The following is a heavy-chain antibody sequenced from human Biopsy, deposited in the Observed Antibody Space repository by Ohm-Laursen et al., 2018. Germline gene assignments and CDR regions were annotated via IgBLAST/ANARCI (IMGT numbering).Heavy chain of an antibody. D-gene: IGHD2-15*01. J-gene: IGHJ4*02. Sequence: SLRLSCSAPAFNFSSYWMHWVRQVPGKGPAWVSRIDSDGSTTRYADAVQGRFRISRDNAKDTLYLQMNSLRADDTAVYYCAGGPRGFRHWGRGTLVTVSS. CDR3: AGGPRGFRH. CDR1: AFNFSSYW. V-gene: IGHV3-74*01. CDR2: IDSDGSTT.